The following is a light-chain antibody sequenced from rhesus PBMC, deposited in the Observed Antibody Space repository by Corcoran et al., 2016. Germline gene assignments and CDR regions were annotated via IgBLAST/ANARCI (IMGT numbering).Light chain of an antibody. CDR1: QGISSY. CDR3: QHGYGTPYS. CDR2: KAS. J-gene: IGKJ2*01. Sequence: DIQMTQSPSSLSASVGDTVTITCRSSQGISSYLAWYQPKPGKAPKLLIYKASTLQSGVPSRFSGSGSVTDYTFTISSLQPEDVATYYCQHGYGTPYSFGQGTKVEIK. V-gene: IGKV1-25*01.